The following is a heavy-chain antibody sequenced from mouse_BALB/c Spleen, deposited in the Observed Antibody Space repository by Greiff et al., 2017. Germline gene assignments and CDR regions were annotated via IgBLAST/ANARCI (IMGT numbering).Heavy chain of an antibody. CDR2: ISSGGSYT. V-gene: IGHV5-6*01. Sequence: EVNVVESGGDLVKPGGSLKLSCAASGFTFSSYGMSWVRQTPDKRLEWVATISSGGSYTYYPDSVKGRFTISRDNAKNTLYLQMSSLKSEDTAMYYCARHGLTSWFAYWGQGTLVTVSA. D-gene: IGHD3-1*01. CDR1: GFTFSSYG. J-gene: IGHJ3*01. CDR3: ARHGLTSWFAY.